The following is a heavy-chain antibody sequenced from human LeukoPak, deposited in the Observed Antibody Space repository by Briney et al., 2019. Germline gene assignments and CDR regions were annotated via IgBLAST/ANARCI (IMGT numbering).Heavy chain of an antibody. V-gene: IGHV3-30*18. CDR3: AKDLGSAGKKDGY. CDR1: GFTFSSYG. Sequence: GGSLRLSCAASGFTFSSYGMHWVRQAPGKGLEWVAVISYDGSNKYYADSVKGRFTISRDNSKNTLYLQMNSLRAEDTAVYYCAKDLGSAGKKDGYWGQGTLVTVSS. D-gene: IGHD6-19*01. J-gene: IGHJ4*02. CDR2: ISYDGSNK.